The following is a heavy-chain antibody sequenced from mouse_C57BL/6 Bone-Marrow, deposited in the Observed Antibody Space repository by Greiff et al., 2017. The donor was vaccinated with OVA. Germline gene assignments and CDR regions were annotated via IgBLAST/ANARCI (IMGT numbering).Heavy chain of an antibody. CDR3: ARQDYYGFAY. D-gene: IGHD2-1*01. CDR1: EYEFPSHD. J-gene: IGHJ3*01. Sequence: EVKLMESGGGLVQPGESLKLSCESNEYEFPSHDMSWVRKTPEKRLELVAAINSDGGSTYYPDTMARRFIISRDNTKKTLYLQRRSLKSEDAALYYCARQDYYGFAYWGQGTLVTVSA. CDR2: INSDGGST. V-gene: IGHV5-2*01.